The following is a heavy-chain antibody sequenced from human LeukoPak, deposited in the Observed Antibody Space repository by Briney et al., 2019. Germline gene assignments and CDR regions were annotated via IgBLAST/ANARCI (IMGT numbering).Heavy chain of an antibody. J-gene: IGHJ4*02. CDR1: GGSISSYY. V-gene: IGHV4-59*01. CDR3: ERGHGDYGVYFDY. D-gene: IGHD4-17*01. CDR2: IYYSGST. Sequence: PSETLSLTCTVSGGSISSYYWSWIRQPPGKGLEWIGCIYYSGSTNYNPSLKSRVTISVDTSKNQFSLKLSSVTAADTAVYYCERGHGDYGVYFDYWGEGTLVTVSS.